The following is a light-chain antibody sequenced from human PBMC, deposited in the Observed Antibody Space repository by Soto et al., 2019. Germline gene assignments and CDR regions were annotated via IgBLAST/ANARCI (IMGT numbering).Light chain of an antibody. J-gene: IGKJ1*01. CDR1: QSISNY. CDR3: DPNYNVPPWT. V-gene: IGKV1-39*01. Sequence: DLQMTQSPSSLSASVGDRVTITCRASQSISNYLDWYQLKPGKAPKLLIYAASSLHSGVPSRFTGSGSGTDFTLTISNLQAEDFATYCCDPNYNVPPWTCGQGTKVDIK. CDR2: AAS.